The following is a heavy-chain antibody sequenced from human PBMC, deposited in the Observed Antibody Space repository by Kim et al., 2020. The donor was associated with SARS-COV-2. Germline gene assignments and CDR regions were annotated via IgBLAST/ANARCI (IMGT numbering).Heavy chain of an antibody. D-gene: IGHD3-3*01. V-gene: IGHV4-34*01. CDR3: ARHRRSGYYYYYGMDV. Sequence: SETLSLTCAVYGGSFSGYYWSWIRQPPGKGLEWIGEINHSGSTNYNPSLKSRVTISVDTSKNQFSLKLSSVTAADTAVYYCARHRRSGYYYYYGMDVWGQGTTVTVSS. J-gene: IGHJ6*02. CDR1: GGSFSGYY. CDR2: INHSGST.